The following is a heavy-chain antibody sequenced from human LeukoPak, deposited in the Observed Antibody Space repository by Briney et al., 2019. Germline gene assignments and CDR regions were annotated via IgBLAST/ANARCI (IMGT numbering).Heavy chain of an antibody. D-gene: IGHD3-22*01. J-gene: IGHJ4*02. CDR2: IHYSGST. V-gene: IGHV4-39*01. CDR1: GGSISSSYY. Sequence: PSETLSLTCAVSGGSISSSYYWDWIRQPPGKGLEWIGSIHYSGSTYYNPSLKSRVTISVDTSKNQFSLKVNSVTAADTAVYYCARRSGYDSSGYYYSWGQGTLVTVSS. CDR3: ARRSGYDSSGYYYS.